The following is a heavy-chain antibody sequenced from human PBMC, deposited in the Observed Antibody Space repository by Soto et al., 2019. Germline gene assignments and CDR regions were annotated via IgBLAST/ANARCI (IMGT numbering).Heavy chain of an antibody. CDR1: GYTFTSYA. CDR2: INAGNGNT. V-gene: IGHV1-3*01. D-gene: IGHD3-3*01. J-gene: IGHJ5*02. Sequence: QVQLVQSGAEVKKPGASVKVSCKASGYTFTSYAMHWVRQAPGQRLEWMGWINAGNGNTKYSQKFQGRVTITRDTSASTAYMELSRLRSEDTAVYYCARDLYYDFWSGYSGLGWFDPWGQGTLVTVSS. CDR3: ARDLYYDFWSGYSGLGWFDP.